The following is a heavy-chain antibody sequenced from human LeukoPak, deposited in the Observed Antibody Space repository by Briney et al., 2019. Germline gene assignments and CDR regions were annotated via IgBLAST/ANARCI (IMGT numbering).Heavy chain of an antibody. CDR1: GFTFSSYS. D-gene: IGHD6-13*01. J-gene: IGHJ3*02. V-gene: IGHV3-21*01. CDR2: ISSSSSYI. Sequence: GGSLRLSCAASGFTFSSYSMNWVRQAPGKGLESVSSISSSSSYIYYVDSVKGRFTISRDNAKNSLYLQMNSLRAEDTAVYYCARGKAYSSDAFDIWGQGTMVTVSS. CDR3: ARGKAYSSDAFDI.